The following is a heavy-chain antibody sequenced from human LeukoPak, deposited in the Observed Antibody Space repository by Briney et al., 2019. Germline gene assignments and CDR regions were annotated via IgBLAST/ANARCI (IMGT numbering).Heavy chain of an antibody. CDR3: AKGWKVAGPTYFDY. J-gene: IGHJ4*02. CDR2: ISYDGSNK. D-gene: IGHD6-19*01. V-gene: IGHV3-30*18. Sequence: GRSLRLSCAASGFTFSSYGMHWVRQAPGKGLEWVAVISYDGSNKYYAGSVKGRFTISRDNSKNTLYLQMNSLRAEDTAVYYCAKGWKVAGPTYFDYWGQGTLVTVSS. CDR1: GFTFSSYG.